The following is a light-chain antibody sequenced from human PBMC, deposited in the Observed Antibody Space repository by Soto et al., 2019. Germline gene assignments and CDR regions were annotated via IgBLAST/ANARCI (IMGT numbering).Light chain of an antibody. J-gene: IGKJ3*01. V-gene: IGKV1-27*01. CDR1: QGISNY. Sequence: DIQMTQSPSSLSASVGDRVTITCRASQGISNYLAWYQQKPGKVRRLLIYAASTWATGIPARFSGSGSGTEFTLTISSLQSEDFAIYYCQQYNGSPRTFGHGTKVDIK. CDR2: AAS. CDR3: QQYNGSPRT.